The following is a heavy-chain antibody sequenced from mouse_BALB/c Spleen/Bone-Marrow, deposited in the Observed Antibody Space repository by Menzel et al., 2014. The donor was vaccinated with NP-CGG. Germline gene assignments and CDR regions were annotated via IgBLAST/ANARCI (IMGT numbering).Heavy chain of an antibody. CDR3: AREDIITAYFDH. Sequence: QVQLQQPAAELARPGASVKMSCKASGYTFTSYTMQWVKQRPGQGLEWIGYIDPSNTYTDYNQKFRDKTTLTADKSSSTAYMQLTSLTSEDSAVYYCAREDIITAYFDHWGQGTTLTVSS. CDR1: GYTFTSYT. D-gene: IGHD1-1*01. V-gene: IGHV1-4*02. CDR2: IDPSNTYT. J-gene: IGHJ2*01.